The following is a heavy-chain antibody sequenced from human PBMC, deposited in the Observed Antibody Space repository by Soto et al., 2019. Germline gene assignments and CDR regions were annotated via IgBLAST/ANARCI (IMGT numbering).Heavy chain of an antibody. D-gene: IGHD3-9*01. CDR1: GFTFSNYG. CDR3: AKEGQYYDILTGYRSYYGMDV. J-gene: IGHJ6*02. V-gene: IGHV3-30*18. CDR2: ISYDGSNK. Sequence: QVQLVESGGGVVQPGRSLRLSCAASGFTFSNYGMHWVRQAPGKGLEWVAVISYDGSNKYYADSVKGRFTISRDNSKNTVNLQMNSLRVEYTAVYYCAKEGQYYDILTGYRSYYGMDVWGQGTSFTVSS.